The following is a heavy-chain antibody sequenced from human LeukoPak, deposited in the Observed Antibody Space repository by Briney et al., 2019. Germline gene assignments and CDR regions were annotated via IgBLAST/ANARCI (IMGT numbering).Heavy chain of an antibody. CDR2: VDYSGST. Sequence: SETLSLTCSASGGSISTYYWSWIRQPPGKGLEWIGYVDYSGSTNYSPSLKSRVTISVDTSKNQFSLKLSSVTAADTAVYYCARVGPWCFDLWGRGTLVTVSS. V-gene: IGHV4-59*01. J-gene: IGHJ2*01. CDR3: ARVGPWCFDL. CDR1: GGSISTYY.